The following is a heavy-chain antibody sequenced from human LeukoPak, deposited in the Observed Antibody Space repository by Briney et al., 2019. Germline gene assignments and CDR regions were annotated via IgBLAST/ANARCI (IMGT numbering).Heavy chain of an antibody. CDR2: INHSGST. CDR3: ARSVEGYCSGGSCYSYYYHMDV. CDR1: GGSFSGYY. J-gene: IGHJ6*03. Sequence: SETLSLTCAVYGGSFSGYYWSWIRQPPGKGLEWIGEINHSGSTNYNPSLKSRVTISVDTSKNQFSLKLSSVTAADTAVYYCARSVEGYCSGGSCYSYYYHMDVWGKGTTVTVSS. D-gene: IGHD2-15*01. V-gene: IGHV4-34*01.